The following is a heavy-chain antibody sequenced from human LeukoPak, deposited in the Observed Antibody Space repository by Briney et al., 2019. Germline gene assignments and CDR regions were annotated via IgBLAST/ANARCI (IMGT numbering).Heavy chain of an antibody. J-gene: IGHJ4*02. Sequence: PGGSLRLSCAAAGFTFSSYAMHWVRQAPGKGLEWVAVISYDGSNKYYADSVKGRFTISRDNSKNTLYLQMNSLRAEDTAVYYCARACLGIGEWFDYWGQGTLVTVSS. V-gene: IGHV3-30-3*01. D-gene: IGHD3-10*01. CDR2: ISYDGSNK. CDR3: ARACLGIGEWFDY. CDR1: GFTFSSYA.